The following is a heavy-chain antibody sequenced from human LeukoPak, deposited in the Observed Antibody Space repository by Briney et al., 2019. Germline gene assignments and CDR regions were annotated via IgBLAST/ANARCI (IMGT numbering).Heavy chain of an antibody. CDR3: ARVASYGDHANYYYYYMDV. Sequence: GGSLRLSCAASGFTFSSHGMNWVRQAPGKGLEWVSGISPSGGITYYTDSVKGRFTISRDYSKNTLYLQMNRLRAEDTAVYYCARVASYGDHANYYYYYMDVWGKGTTVTISS. CDR2: ISPSGGIT. V-gene: IGHV3-23*01. J-gene: IGHJ6*03. D-gene: IGHD4-17*01. CDR1: GFTFSSHG.